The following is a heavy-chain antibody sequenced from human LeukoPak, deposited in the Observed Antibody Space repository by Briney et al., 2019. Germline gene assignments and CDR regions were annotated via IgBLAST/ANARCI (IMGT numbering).Heavy chain of an antibody. J-gene: IGHJ6*02. CDR1: GGSISSSNW. D-gene: IGHD2-15*01. Sequence: SETLSLTCAVSGGSISSSNWWSWVRQPPGKGLEWIGEIYHSGSTNYNPSLKSRVTISVDKSKNQFSLKLSSVTAADTAVYYCARVVADHYYYGMDVWGQGTTVTVSS. V-gene: IGHV4-4*02. CDR2: IYHSGST. CDR3: ARVVADHYYYGMDV.